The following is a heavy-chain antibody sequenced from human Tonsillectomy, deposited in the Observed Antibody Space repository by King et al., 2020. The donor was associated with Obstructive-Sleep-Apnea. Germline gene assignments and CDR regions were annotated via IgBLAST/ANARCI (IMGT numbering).Heavy chain of an antibody. CDR3: ARDRSYYGPDY. D-gene: IGHD1-26*01. Sequence: QLVQSGAEVKKTGTSVRVSCKASGYTFTTYYIHWVRQSPGHGLEWMGQIHPNTGSTNYAQKFRDRITMSRDTSTGTLYLELYGLRSDDTAFYFCARDRSYYGPDYWGQGTLVTVSS. V-gene: IGHV1-46*01. CDR2: IHPNTGST. CDR1: GYTFTTYY. J-gene: IGHJ4*02.